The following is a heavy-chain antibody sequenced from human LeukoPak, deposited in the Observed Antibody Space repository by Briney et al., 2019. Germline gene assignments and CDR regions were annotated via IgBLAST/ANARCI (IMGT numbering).Heavy chain of an antibody. D-gene: IGHD2-2*01. CDR3: ARDLKTSFSTPGGY. J-gene: IGHJ4*02. CDR1: GFTFSSYS. Sequence: GGSLRLSCAASGFTFSSYSMNWVRQAPGKGLEWVSSITSSSSYIYYADSVKGRFTISRDNAKNSLYLQMNSLRAEDTAVYYCARDLKTSFSTPGGYWGQGTLVTVSS. CDR2: ITSSSSYI. V-gene: IGHV3-21*01.